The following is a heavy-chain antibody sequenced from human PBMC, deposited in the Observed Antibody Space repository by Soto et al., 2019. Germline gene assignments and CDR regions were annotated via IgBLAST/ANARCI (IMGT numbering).Heavy chain of an antibody. V-gene: IGHV4-39*01. CDR2: IYYSGST. CDR1: GGSISSSSYY. CDR3: ARHPVVAATGAFDI. J-gene: IGHJ3*02. D-gene: IGHD2-15*01. Sequence: PSETLSLTCTVSGGSISSSSYYWGWIRQPPGKGLEWIGSIYYSGSTYYNPSLKSRVTISVDTSKNQFSLKLSSVTAADTAVYYCARHPVVAATGAFDIWGQGTMVTVSS.